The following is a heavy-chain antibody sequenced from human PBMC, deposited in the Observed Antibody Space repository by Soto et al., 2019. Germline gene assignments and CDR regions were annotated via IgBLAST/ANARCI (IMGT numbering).Heavy chain of an antibody. CDR1: GGTFSSYA. V-gene: IGHV1-69*13. CDR3: ARVIAVAGTSWFDP. D-gene: IGHD6-19*01. J-gene: IGHJ5*02. CDR2: IIPIFGTA. Sequence: SVKVSCKASGGTFSSYAINWVRQAPGQGLEWMGGIIPIFGTANYAQKFQGRVTITADESTSTAYMELSSLRSEDTAVYYCARVIAVAGTSWFDPWGQGTLVTVSS.